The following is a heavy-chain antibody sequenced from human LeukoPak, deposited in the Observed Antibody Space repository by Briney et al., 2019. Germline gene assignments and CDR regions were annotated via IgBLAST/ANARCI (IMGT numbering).Heavy chain of an antibody. V-gene: IGHV3-53*01. CDR3: AKGGGDAARPYYYMDV. CDR2: IYSGDT. J-gene: IGHJ6*03. CDR1: GGSFSGYY. Sequence: ETLSLTCAVYGGSFSGYYWSWIRQAPGKGLEWVSFIYSGDTYYADSVKGRFTISSDSSKNTVSLQMNSLRAEDTAVYHCAKGGGDAARPYYYMDVWGKGTTVTVSS. D-gene: IGHD6-6*01.